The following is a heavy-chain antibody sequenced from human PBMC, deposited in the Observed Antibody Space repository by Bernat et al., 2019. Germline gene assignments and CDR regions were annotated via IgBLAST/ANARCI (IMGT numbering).Heavy chain of an antibody. D-gene: IGHD3-9*01. V-gene: IGHV4-30-2*01. CDR3: ARGSLRYFDWLLATDAFDI. Sequence: QLQLQESGSGLVKPSQTLSLTCAVSGGSISSGGYSWSWIRQPPGKGLEWIGYIYQSGSTYYNPSLKRRVTISVDRSKNQCSLKLSSVTAADTAVYYCARGSLRYFDWLLATDAFDIWGRGTMVTVSS. CDR1: GGSISSGGYS. CDR2: IYQSGST. J-gene: IGHJ3*02.